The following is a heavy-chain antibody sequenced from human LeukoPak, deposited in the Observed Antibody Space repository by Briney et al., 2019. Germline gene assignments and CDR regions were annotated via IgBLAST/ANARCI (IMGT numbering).Heavy chain of an antibody. CDR2: INTNTGNP. CDR1: GYTFTSYA. D-gene: IGHD3-3*01. J-gene: IGHJ6*02. V-gene: IGHV7-4-1*02. Sequence: ASVKVSCKASGYTFTSYAMNWVRQAPGQGLEWMGWINTNTGNPTYAQGFTGRFVFSLDTSVSTAYLQISSLKAEDTAVYYCARDWRFLEWLVHYYYYGMDVWGRGTTVTVSS. CDR3: ARDWRFLEWLVHYYYYGMDV.